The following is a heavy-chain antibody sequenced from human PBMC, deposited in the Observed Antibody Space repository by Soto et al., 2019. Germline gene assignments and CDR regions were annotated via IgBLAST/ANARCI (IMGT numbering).Heavy chain of an antibody. D-gene: IGHD3-9*01. J-gene: IGHJ4*02. CDR1: GGSISSSSYY. Sequence: PSATLSLTCTVSGGSISSSSYYWGWIRQPPGKGLEWIGSIYYSGSTYYNPSLKSRVTISVDTSKNQFSLKLSSVTAADTAVYYCARLPYSHSHVLRYFDWSTHIDHWGQGTLVTVSS. CDR3: ARLPYSHSHVLRYFDWSTHIDH. CDR2: IYYSGST. V-gene: IGHV4-39*01.